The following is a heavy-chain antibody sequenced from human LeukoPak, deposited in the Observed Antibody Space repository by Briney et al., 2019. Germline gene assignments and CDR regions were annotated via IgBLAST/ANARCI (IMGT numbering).Heavy chain of an antibody. D-gene: IGHD3-16*01. Sequence: GGSLRLSCAASGFTFSSYEMNWVRQAPGKGLEWVSYISSSGSTIYYADSVKGRFTISRDNAKNSLYLQMNSLRAGDTAVYYCARVGGDYYMDVWGKGTTVTISS. V-gene: IGHV3-48*03. CDR1: GFTFSSYE. J-gene: IGHJ6*03. CDR3: ARVGGDYYMDV. CDR2: ISSSGSTI.